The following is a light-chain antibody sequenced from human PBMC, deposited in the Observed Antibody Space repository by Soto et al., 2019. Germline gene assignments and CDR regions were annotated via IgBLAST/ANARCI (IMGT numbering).Light chain of an antibody. CDR1: SSDVGYYNS. CDR3: SSYPSSETHVL. J-gene: IGLJ2*01. CDR2: DVS. V-gene: IGLV2-14*03. Sequence: QSALTQPASVSGSPGQSITISCTGTSSDVGYYNSVSWYQRHPGKVPKLIIYDVSSRPSGVSNRFSGFKSGNTASLTISGLQAEDKADYYCSSYPSSETHVLFGGGTKLTVL.